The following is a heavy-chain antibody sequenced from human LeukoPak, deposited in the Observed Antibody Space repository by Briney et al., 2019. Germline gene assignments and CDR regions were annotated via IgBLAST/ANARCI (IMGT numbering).Heavy chain of an antibody. D-gene: IGHD6-13*01. V-gene: IGHV1-69*13. CDR1: GGTFSSYA. J-gene: IGHJ4*02. CDR2: IIPIFGTA. CDR3: AADPTYGSSWQYYFDY. Sequence: SVKVSCKASGGTFSSYAISWVRQAPGQGLEWMGGIIPIFGTANYAQKFQGRVTITADESTSTAYMELSSLRSEDTAVYYCAADPTYGSSWQYYFDYWGQGTLVTVSS.